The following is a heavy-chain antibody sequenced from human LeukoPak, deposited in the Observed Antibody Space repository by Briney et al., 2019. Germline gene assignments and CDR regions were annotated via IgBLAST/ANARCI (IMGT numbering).Heavy chain of an antibody. J-gene: IGHJ4*02. CDR2: ISAYNGNT. D-gene: IGHD5-24*01. V-gene: IGHV1-18*01. Sequence: ASVKVSCKASGYTFTSYGISWVRQAPGQGLEWMGWISAYNGNTNYAQKLQGRVTMTTDTSTSTAYMELRSLRSDDTAVYYCAREGTLRDGYNLFDYWGQGTLVTVSS. CDR3: AREGTLRDGYNLFDY. CDR1: GYTFTSYG.